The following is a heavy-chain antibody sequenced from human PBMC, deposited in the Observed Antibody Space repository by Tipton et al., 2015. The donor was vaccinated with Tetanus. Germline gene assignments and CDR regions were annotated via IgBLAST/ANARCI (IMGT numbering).Heavy chain of an antibody. CDR3: ASSHYDFWSGYLNWFDP. Sequence: TLSLTCTVSGGSINRYYWSWIRQSPGKGLEWIGYIYYSGSTNYNPSLKSRVTISVDTSKNQFSLKLSSVTAADTAVYYCASSHYDFWSGYLNWFDPWGQGTLVTVSS. V-gene: IGHV4-59*08. J-gene: IGHJ5*02. CDR1: GGSINRYY. CDR2: IYYSGST. D-gene: IGHD3-3*01.